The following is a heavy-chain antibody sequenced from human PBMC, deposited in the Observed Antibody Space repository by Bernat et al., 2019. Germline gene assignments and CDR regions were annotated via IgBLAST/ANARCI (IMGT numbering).Heavy chain of an antibody. Sequence: EVQLVESGGGVVQPGGSLRLSCAASGFTFDDYAMHWVRQVPGKGLEWVSLINGDGGSTYYADSVKGRFTISRDNSKNSLYLQMNSLTTEDAALYYCAKDGGYCSSTSCYRGPDYCFFGMDVWGQGTTVSVSS. CDR3: AKDGGYCSSTSCYRGPDYCFFGMDV. CDR2: INGDGGST. CDR1: GFTFDDYA. J-gene: IGHJ6*02. V-gene: IGHV3-43*02. D-gene: IGHD2-2*02.